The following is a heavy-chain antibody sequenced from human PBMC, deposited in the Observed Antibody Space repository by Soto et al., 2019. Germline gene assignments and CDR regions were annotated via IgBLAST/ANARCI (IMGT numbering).Heavy chain of an antibody. Sequence: QVQLVQSGAEVKKPGASVKVSCKASGYTFTSYGISWVRQAPGQGLEWMGWISAYNGNTNYAQKLQGRVTMTTDTPTSTANREWRSVRSADPPFFYWGRGSGARSNDYGGQGPLVPFPS. CDR1: GYTFTSYG. CDR3: GRGSGARSNDY. CDR2: ISAYNGNT. V-gene: IGHV1-18*01. J-gene: IGHJ4*02.